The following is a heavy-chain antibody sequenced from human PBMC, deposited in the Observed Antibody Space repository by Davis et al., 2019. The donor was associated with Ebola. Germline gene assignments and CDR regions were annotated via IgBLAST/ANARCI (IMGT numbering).Heavy chain of an antibody. CDR1: GYTFTSYG. Sequence: ASVKVSCKASGYTFTSYGISWVRQAPGQGLEWMGWISAYNGNTNYAQKLQGRVTMTTDTSTSTAYMELRSLRSEDTAVYYCARDLHGYNWFDPWGQGTLVTVSS. V-gene: IGHV1-18*01. J-gene: IGHJ5*02. CDR3: ARDLHGYNWFDP. D-gene: IGHD6-13*01. CDR2: ISAYNGNT.